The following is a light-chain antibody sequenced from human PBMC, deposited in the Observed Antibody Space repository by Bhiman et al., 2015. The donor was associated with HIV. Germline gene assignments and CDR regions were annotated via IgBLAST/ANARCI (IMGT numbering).Light chain of an antibody. V-gene: IGLV1-51*01. CDR2: DVS. CDR3: QAWDTNTNV. J-gene: IGLJ1*01. Sequence: QSLLTQPPSVSAAPGQKVTISCSGSSSNIGNNYVSWYQQLPGTAPKLMIYDVSKRPSGIPERFSGSNSGNTATLTISGTQAMDEADYYCQAWDTNTNVFGTGTKVTVL. CDR1: SSNIGNNY.